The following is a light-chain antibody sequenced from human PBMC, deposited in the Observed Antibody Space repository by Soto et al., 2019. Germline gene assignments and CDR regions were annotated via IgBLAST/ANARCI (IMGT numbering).Light chain of an antibody. J-gene: IGLJ1*01. V-gene: IGLV2-8*01. Sequence: QSSLTRPPSASVSPGQSVTISCTGTSSDVGVYTYVSWYQQHPGRAPKLMIYEVDQRPSDIPNRFSGSKSGSTAFLTVSGLQAEDEADYYCSSYAGTNNYVFGTGTKVTVL. CDR3: SSYAGTNNYV. CDR1: SSDVGVYTY. CDR2: EVD.